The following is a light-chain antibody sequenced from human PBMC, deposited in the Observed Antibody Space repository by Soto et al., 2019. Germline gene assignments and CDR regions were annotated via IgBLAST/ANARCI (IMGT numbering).Light chain of an antibody. CDR1: QDISSW. CDR3: LQHNSYPRT. V-gene: IGKV1-12*01. J-gene: IGKJ1*01. CDR2: LTY. Sequence: DIQMTQSPSSVSASVGDRVTMACRASQDISSWLAWYQQKPGKAPKRLIYLTYSLQTGVPSRFSGSGSGTDFSLTISSLQPEDSATYFCLQHNSYPRTFGQGTKVDIK.